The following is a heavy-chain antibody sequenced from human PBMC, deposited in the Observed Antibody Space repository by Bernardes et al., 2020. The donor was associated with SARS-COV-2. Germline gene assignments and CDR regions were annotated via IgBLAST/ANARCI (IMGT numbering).Heavy chain of an antibody. V-gene: IGHV3-73*01. Sequence: GGSLRLSCVASGFVFSGSPIHWVRQASGKGLEWVGHIRSKVNNYATEYAASVKGRFTVSRDDSKNTAYLQMNSLKIDDTAVYYCTRVRGRNSGSYLFDYWGQGTLVTVS. CDR1: GFVFSGSP. D-gene: IGHD1-26*01. CDR2: IRSKVNNYAT. CDR3: TRVRGRNSGSYLFDY. J-gene: IGHJ4*02.